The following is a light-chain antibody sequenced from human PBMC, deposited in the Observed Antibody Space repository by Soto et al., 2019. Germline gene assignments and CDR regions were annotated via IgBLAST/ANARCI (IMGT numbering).Light chain of an antibody. J-gene: IGKJ4*01. Sequence: DVVLIQSPLSLPVTPGEASSISCMSSQSLLHSNGYNYLDWYVQKPGQSPQLLIYWASTRESGVPDRFSGSGSGTGFTLTISSLQAEDVAVYYCQQYYSTPLTFGGGTKVDI. V-gene: IGKV2-28*01. CDR3: QQYYSTPLT. CDR2: WAS. CDR1: QSLLHSNGYNY.